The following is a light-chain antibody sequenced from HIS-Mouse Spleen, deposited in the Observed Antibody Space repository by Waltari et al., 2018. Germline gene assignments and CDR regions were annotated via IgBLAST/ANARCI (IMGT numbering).Light chain of an antibody. CDR3: CSYAGSSTWV. CDR2: EGS. Sequence: QSALTQPASVSGSPGQSITISSTGTSSDGGGYYLLSWYQQHPGKSPKRMLYEGSKRPSGVSNRFSGSKSGNTASLTISGLQAEDEADYYCCSYAGSSTWVFGGGTKLTVL. J-gene: IGLJ3*02. CDR1: SSDGGGYYL. V-gene: IGLV2-23*01.